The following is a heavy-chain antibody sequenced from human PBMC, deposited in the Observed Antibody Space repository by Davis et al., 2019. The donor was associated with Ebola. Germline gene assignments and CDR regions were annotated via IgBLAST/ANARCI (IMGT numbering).Heavy chain of an antibody. V-gene: IGHV4-31*11. CDR1: GGSFSGYY. J-gene: IGHJ4*02. D-gene: IGHD1-1*01. CDR3: ASSLTGTVDY. CDR2: IYYSGST. Sequence: MPSETLSLTCAVYGGSFSGYYWSWIRQHPGKGLEWIGYIYYSGSTYYNPSLKSRVTISVDTSKNQFSLKLSSVTAADTAVYYCASSLTGTVDYWGQGTLVTVSS.